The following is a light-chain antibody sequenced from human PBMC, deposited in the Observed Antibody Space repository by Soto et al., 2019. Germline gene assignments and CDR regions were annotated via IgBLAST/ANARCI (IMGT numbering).Light chain of an antibody. CDR2: EVN. CDR1: SSDAGGYNY. V-gene: IGLV2-8*01. CDR3: SSYAGSSNV. Sequence: QSALTQPPSASGSPGQSVAISCTGTSSDAGGYNYVSWYQQHPGKAPKLMIYEVNKRPSGVPDRFSGSKSGNTAPLTVSGLQAEDEADYYCSSYAGSSNVFGTGTKLTAL. J-gene: IGLJ1*01.